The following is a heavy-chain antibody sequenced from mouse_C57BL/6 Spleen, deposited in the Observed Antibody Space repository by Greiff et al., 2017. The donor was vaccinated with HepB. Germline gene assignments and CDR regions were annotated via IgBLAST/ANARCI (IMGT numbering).Heavy chain of an antibody. Sequence: VQLQQSGTVLARPGASVKMSCKTSGYTFTSYWMHWVKQRPGQGLEWIGAIYPGNSDTSYNQKFKGKAKLTAVTSASTAYMELSSLTNEDSAVYYCTRGIYGSSPAWFAYWGQGTLVTVSA. D-gene: IGHD1-1*01. CDR1: GYTFTSYW. CDR2: IYPGNSDT. J-gene: IGHJ3*01. V-gene: IGHV1-5*01. CDR3: TRGIYGSSPAWFAY.